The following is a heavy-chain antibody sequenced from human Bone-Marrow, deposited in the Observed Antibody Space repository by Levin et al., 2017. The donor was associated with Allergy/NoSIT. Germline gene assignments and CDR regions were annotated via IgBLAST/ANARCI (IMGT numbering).Heavy chain of an antibody. Sequence: PGGSLRLSCAASGFSFSSYGMHWVRQAPDKGLEWVAIISYDGNNKYVVDSVKGRFTISRDNSKNTLYLQMNSLRPEDTAVYYCAKDLWSYHGSGSFYGMDVWGQGTTVTVSS. V-gene: IGHV3-30*18. CDR1: GFSFSSYG. J-gene: IGHJ6*02. CDR3: AKDLWSYHGSGSFYGMDV. CDR2: ISYDGNNK. D-gene: IGHD3-10*01.